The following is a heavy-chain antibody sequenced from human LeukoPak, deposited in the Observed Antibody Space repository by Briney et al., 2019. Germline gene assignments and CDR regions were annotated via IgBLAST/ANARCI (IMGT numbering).Heavy chain of an antibody. CDR1: GGTFSSYA. Sequence: SVKVSCKASGGTFSSYAISWVRQAPGQGLEWMGGIIPIFGTANYAQKFQDRVTITAAESTSTAYMELSSLRSEDTAVYYCAVFSGQRTSTGLSVAGRAYYYYYMDVWGKGTTVTVSS. CDR2: IIPIFGTA. V-gene: IGHV1-69*13. D-gene: IGHD6-19*01. CDR3: AVFSGQRTSTGLSVAGRAYYYYYMDV. J-gene: IGHJ6*03.